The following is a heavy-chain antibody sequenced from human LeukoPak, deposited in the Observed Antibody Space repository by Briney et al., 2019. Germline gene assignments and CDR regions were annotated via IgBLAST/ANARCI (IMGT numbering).Heavy chain of an antibody. J-gene: IGHJ3*02. CDR1: GFTFSSYS. V-gene: IGHV3-48*01. CDR3: ARFVLGDVIGAFDM. Sequence: PGGSLRLSCAASGFTFSSYSMNWVRQAPGKGLEWVSYISSISSNIYYIDSVKGRFTVSSGNAKNSLYLQMNSLRAEDTAVYYCARFVLGDVIGAFDMWGQGTMVTVSS. D-gene: IGHD2/OR15-2a*01. CDR2: ISSISSNI.